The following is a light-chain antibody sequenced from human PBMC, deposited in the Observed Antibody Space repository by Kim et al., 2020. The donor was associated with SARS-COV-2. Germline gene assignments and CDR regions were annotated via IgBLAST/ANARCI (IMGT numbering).Light chain of an antibody. CDR2: DTN. J-gene: IGLJ1*01. CDR1: TGAVTSGHY. Sequence: PGGTVTPACGSRTGAVTSGHYPTWFQQKPGQAPRTLIYDTNNKQSWTPARFSGSLLGDKGALTLSGAQPDDEAEYYCMLSYSDIYVFGSGTKVTVL. V-gene: IGLV7-46*01. CDR3: MLSYSDIYV.